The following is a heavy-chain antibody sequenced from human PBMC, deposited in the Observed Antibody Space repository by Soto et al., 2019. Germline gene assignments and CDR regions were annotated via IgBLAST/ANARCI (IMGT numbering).Heavy chain of an antibody. CDR3: ARPHSSGWYYFDY. CDR1: GFTFSSYA. Sequence: QVQLVESGGGVVQPGRSLRLSCAASGFTFSSYAMHWVRQAPGKGLEWVAVISYDGSNKYYADSVKGRFTISRDNSKNTLYLQMTSLRAEDTAVYYCARPHSSGWYYFDYWGQGTLVTVSS. D-gene: IGHD6-19*01. V-gene: IGHV3-30-3*01. J-gene: IGHJ4*02. CDR2: ISYDGSNK.